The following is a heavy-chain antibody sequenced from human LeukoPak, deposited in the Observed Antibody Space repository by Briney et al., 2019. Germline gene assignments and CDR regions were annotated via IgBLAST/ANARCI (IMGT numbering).Heavy chain of an antibody. Sequence: SVRVSCKASGGTFSSYTISWVRQAPGQGLEWMERIIPILGIANYAQKFQGRVTITADKSTSTAYMELSSLRSEDTAVYYCARDCSGGSCYDYWGQGTLVTVSS. CDR1: GGTFSSYT. CDR3: ARDCSGGSCYDY. J-gene: IGHJ4*02. CDR2: IIPILGIA. V-gene: IGHV1-69*04. D-gene: IGHD2-15*01.